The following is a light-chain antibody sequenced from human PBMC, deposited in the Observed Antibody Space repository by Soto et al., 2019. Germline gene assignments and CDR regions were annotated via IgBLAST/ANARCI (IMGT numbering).Light chain of an antibody. CDR3: SSYAGGNNIV. CDR2: EVS. V-gene: IGLV2-8*01. J-gene: IGLJ1*01. CDR1: SSDVGGYNS. Sequence: QSALTQPPSAAGSPGQSVTISCTGTSSDVGGYNSVSWYQEHPGKAPKLMIYEVSKRPSGVPDCFSGSKSGNTASLTVSGLQAEDEADYYCSSYAGGNNIVFGTGTKLTVL.